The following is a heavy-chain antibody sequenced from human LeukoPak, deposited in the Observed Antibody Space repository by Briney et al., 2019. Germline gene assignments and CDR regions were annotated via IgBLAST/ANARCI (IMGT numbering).Heavy chain of an antibody. D-gene: IGHD2-21*02. CDR2: IYSGGST. V-gene: IGHV3-53*01. J-gene: IGHJ4*02. CDR3: AATTCGGDCYSEY. CDR1: GFTFSDHY. Sequence: GGSLRLSCAASGFTFSDHYMSWVRQAPGKGLEWVSVIYSGGSTYYADSVKGRFTISRDNSKNTLYLQMNSLRVEDTALYYCAATTCGGDCYSEYWGQGTLVTVSS.